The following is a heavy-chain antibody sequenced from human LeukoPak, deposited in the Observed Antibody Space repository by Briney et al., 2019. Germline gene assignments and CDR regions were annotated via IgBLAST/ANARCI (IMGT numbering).Heavy chain of an antibody. V-gene: IGHV4-34*01. CDR3: ARERHYYDSSGYRRHVLFDY. CDR2: INLSGST. D-gene: IGHD3-22*01. J-gene: IGHJ4*02. CDR1: GGSFSGYY. Sequence: PSETLSLTCAVYGGSFSGYYWSSIRQRPGKGLEWMGEINLSGSTNYNPSLKSRVTISVDTSKNQFSLKLSSVTAADTAVYYCARERHYYDSSGYRRHVLFDYWGQGTLVTVSS.